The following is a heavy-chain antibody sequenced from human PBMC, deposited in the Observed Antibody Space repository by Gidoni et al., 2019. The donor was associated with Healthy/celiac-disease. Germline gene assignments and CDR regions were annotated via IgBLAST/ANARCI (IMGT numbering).Heavy chain of an antibody. CDR2: INSDGSST. D-gene: IGHD2-2*02. Sequence: EVQLVESGGGLVQPGGSLRLSCAASGFTFGTSWMPGVRQAPGKGRVWVSRINSDGSSTNYADAVKGRFTISRDNAKNTLYLQMNSLRAEDTAVYYCSSHCSSTSCYMPYYYGMDVWGQGTTVTVSS. CDR3: SSHCSSTSCYMPYYYGMDV. CDR1: GFTFGTSW. V-gene: IGHV3-74*01. J-gene: IGHJ6*02.